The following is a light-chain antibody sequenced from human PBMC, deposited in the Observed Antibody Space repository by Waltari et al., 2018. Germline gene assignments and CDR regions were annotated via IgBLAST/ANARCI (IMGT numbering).Light chain of an antibody. J-gene: IGKJ1*01. Sequence: DIAMPQSPDSLAVSLGGRATINCRSSQGVLYTSDNDNYLAWYQQKPGQPPKLLIYWASTRASGVPDRFSGSGSGTDFTLTISSLQAADVAVYYCQQYYTTPLTFGQGTRVEI. CDR3: QQYYTTPLT. V-gene: IGKV4-1*01. CDR1: QGVLYTSDNDNY. CDR2: WAS.